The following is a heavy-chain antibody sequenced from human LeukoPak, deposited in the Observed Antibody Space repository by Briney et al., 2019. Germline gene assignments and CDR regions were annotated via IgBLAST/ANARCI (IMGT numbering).Heavy chain of an antibody. V-gene: IGHV7-4-1*02. D-gene: IGHD3-10*01. Sequence: ASVKVSCKASGYTFTSYAMGWVRRGPGRGLGWGVWITINTGNPTYDHGFTGRFVFSLDTSVSTAYLQISSLKAEDTAVYYCARDNGRVGWFWELSALVFHHWGQGTLVTVSS. J-gene: IGHJ4*02. CDR1: GYTFTSYA. CDR3: ARDNGRVGWFWELSALVFHH. CDR2: ITINTGNP.